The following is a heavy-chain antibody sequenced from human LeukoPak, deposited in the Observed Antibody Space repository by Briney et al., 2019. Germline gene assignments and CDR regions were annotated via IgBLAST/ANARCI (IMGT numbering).Heavy chain of an antibody. V-gene: IGHV4-61*02. CDR3: ARELISRYSSSWYYFDY. CDR2: IYTSGST. J-gene: IGHJ4*02. D-gene: IGHD6-13*01. Sequence: PSETLSLTCTVSGGSISSGSYYWSWIRQPAGKGLEWIVRIYTSGSTNYNSSLKSRVTISVDTSKNQFSLKLSSVTAADTAVYYCARELISRYSSSWYYFDYWGQGTLVTVSS. CDR1: GGSISSGSYY.